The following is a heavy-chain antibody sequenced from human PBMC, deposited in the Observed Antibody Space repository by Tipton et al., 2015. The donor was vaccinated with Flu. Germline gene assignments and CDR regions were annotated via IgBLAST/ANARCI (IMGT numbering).Heavy chain of an antibody. CDR2: IIPISATT. J-gene: IGHJ4*02. CDR1: GGTSRSYS. Sequence: QLVQSGPEVKKPGSAVKVSCKASGGTSRSYSISWVRQAPGQGLEWMGRIIPISATTNYAQNFQGRVTITADESTSTAYMELSRLRYEDTAVYYCARRETYADILPGPFDHWGQGTLVTVSS. V-gene: IGHV1-69*18. D-gene: IGHD3-9*01. CDR3: ARRETYADILPGPFDH.